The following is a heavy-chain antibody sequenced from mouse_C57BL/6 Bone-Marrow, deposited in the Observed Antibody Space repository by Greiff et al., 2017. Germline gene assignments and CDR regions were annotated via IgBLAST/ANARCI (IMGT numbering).Heavy chain of an antibody. CDR1: GFTFSDYG. Sequence: EVKLMESGGGLVQPGGSLKLSCAASGFTFSDYGMAWVRQAPRKGPEWVAFISNLAYSIYYADTVTGRFTISRENAKNTLYLEMSRLRSEDTAMYYCARLGTTGYYYAMDDWGQGTSVTVSS. V-gene: IGHV5-15*01. CDR3: ARLGTTGYYYAMDD. J-gene: IGHJ4*01. D-gene: IGHD2-14*01. CDR2: ISNLAYSI.